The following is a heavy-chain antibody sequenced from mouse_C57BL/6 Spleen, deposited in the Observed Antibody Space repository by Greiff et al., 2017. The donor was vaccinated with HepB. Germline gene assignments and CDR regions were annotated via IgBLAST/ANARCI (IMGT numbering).Heavy chain of an antibody. J-gene: IGHJ2*01. CDR1: GSTFTDYN. V-gene: IGHV1-18*01. Sequence: EVQLQQSGPELVKPGASVKIPCKASGSTFTDYNMDWVKQSHGKSLEWIGVINPNNGGTTYNPKFKGKATLTVDKSSSTAYMELRSLTSEDTAVYYCARGGNLDYWGQGTTLTVSS. CDR2: INPNNGGT. CDR3: ARGGNLDY. D-gene: IGHD2-1*01.